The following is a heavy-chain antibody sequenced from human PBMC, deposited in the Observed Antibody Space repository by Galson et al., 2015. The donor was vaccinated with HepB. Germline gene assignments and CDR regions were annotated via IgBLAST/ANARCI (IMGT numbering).Heavy chain of an antibody. Sequence: SLRLSCATSGFNFNTCGMHWVRQAPGKGLEWVAVIWYDGSNKYYADSVKGRFTISRDNSRTTLYLQMNSLRADDTAVYYCARGGYLYYSGTYMGAYWGQGTLVTVSS. J-gene: IGHJ4*02. CDR1: GFNFNTCG. CDR3: ARGGYLYYSGTYMGAY. D-gene: IGHD1-7*01. V-gene: IGHV3-33*01. CDR2: IWYDGSNK.